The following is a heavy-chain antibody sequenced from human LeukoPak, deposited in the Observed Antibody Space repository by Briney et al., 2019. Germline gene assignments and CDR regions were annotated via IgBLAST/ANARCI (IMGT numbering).Heavy chain of an antibody. V-gene: IGHV4-4*07. CDR2: IYTTGTT. Sequence: PSGTLSLTCTVSGGSFSTYYWSWIRQPAGKGLEWIGHIYTTGTTDYNPSLKSRVTMSIDTSKNQFSLKLNSVTAADTAIYYCARDAKYYYGSRTYFFFEYWGQGTPLSVSS. CDR1: GGSFSTYY. J-gene: IGHJ4*02. D-gene: IGHD3-10*01. CDR3: ARDAKYYYGSRTYFFFEY.